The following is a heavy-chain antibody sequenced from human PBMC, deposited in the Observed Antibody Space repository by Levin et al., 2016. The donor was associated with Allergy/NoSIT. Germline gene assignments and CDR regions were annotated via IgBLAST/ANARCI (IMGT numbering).Heavy chain of an antibody. CDR3: ARGGGADTDI. D-gene: IGHD3-10*01. V-gene: IGHV3-7*01. Sequence: WIRQPPGKGLEWVANISPDESDEYYVDSVKGRFAVSRDNAKNSVYLQMNSLRGEDTAVYYCARGGGADTDIRGKGTTVTVSS. J-gene: IGHJ6*04. CDR2: ISPDESDE.